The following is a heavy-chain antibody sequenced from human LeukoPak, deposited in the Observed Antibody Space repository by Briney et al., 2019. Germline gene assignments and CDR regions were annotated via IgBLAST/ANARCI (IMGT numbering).Heavy chain of an antibody. CDR1: GYTFTSYG. D-gene: IGHD2-15*01. CDR2: ISAYNGNT. CDR3: ARAIDIVVVVADSYGMDV. Sequence: EASVKVSCKASGYTFTSYGISWVRQAPGQGLEWMGWISAYNGNTNYAQKLQGRVTMTTDTSTSTAYMELRSLRSDDTAVYYCARAIDIVVVVADSYGMDVWGQGTTVTVSS. V-gene: IGHV1-18*01. J-gene: IGHJ6*02.